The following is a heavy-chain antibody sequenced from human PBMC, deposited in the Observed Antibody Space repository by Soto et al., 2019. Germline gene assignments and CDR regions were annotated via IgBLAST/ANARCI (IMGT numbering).Heavy chain of an antibody. CDR3: AGGSGSYNSVPKYFDS. V-gene: IGHV4-31*03. CDR1: GGSISSGGYY. D-gene: IGHD3-10*01. CDR2: FYYTGST. Sequence: PSETLSLTCTVSGGSISSGGYYWSWIRQHPGKGLEWIGYFYYTGSTYYNPSLRSRVTKSVDTSKNQFSLKMSSVTAADTAVYYCAGGSGSYNSVPKYFDSWGQGILVTVSS. J-gene: IGHJ4*02.